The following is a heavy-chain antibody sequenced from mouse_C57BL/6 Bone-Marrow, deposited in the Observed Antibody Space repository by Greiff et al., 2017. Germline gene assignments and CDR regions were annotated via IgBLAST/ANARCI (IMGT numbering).Heavy chain of an antibody. V-gene: IGHV1-80*01. Sequence: QVHVKQSGAELVKPGASVKISCKVSGYAFSTYWMNWVKQRPGKGLEWIGQIYPGDGDTNYNGKFKGKATLTADKYSSTAYMQLRSLTSEDSAVYFCARDWDYFDYWGQGTTLTVSS. CDR2: IYPGDGDT. CDR1: GYAFSTYW. J-gene: IGHJ2*01. D-gene: IGHD4-1*01. CDR3: ARDWDYFDY.